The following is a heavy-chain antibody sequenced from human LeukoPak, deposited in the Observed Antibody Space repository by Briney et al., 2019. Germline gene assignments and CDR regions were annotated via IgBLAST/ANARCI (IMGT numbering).Heavy chain of an antibody. Sequence: ASVKVSCKASGYTFTSYDINWVRQATGQGLEWMGWMNPNSGNTGYAQKFQGRVTMTRNTSISTAYMELSSLRSEDTAVYYCAAYSSGWYSTDNDAFDIWGQGTMVTVSS. V-gene: IGHV1-8*01. CDR3: AAYSSGWYSTDNDAFDI. J-gene: IGHJ3*02. CDR2: MNPNSGNT. D-gene: IGHD6-19*01. CDR1: GYTFTSYD.